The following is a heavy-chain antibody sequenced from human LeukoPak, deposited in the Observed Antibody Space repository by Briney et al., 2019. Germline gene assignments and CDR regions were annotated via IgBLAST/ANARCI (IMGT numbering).Heavy chain of an antibody. Sequence: SETLSLTCAVYGGSFSGYYWSWIRQPPGKGLEWIGEINHSGSTNYNPSLKSRVTISVDTSKNQFSLKLSSVTAADTAVYYCARPGNCYGSGSYLRYWGQGTLVTVSS. CDR3: ARPGNCYGSGSYLRY. CDR2: INHSGST. CDR1: GGSFSGYY. J-gene: IGHJ4*02. V-gene: IGHV4-34*01. D-gene: IGHD3-10*01.